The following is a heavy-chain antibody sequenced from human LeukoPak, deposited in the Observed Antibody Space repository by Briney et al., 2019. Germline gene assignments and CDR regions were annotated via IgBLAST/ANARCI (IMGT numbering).Heavy chain of an antibody. CDR2: ISGSGGST. V-gene: IGHV3-23*01. CDR3: ARGRYDYVWGSSLYYYYGMDV. Sequence: GGSLRLSCVASGFTFSTYAMNWVRQAPGKGLEWVSLISGSGGSTYYADSVKGRFTISRDNSKNTLYLQMNSLRAEDTAVYYCARGRYDYVWGSSLYYYYGMDVWGQGTTVTVSS. D-gene: IGHD3-16*01. J-gene: IGHJ6*02. CDR1: GFTFSTYA.